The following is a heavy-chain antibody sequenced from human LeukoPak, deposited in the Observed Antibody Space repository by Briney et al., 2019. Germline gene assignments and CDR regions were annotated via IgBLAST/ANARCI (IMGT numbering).Heavy chain of an antibody. J-gene: IGHJ4*02. Sequence: GGSLRLSCAASGFTFSSYWMSWVRQAPGKGLEWVANIKQDGSEKYYVDSVKGRFTISRDNAKNSLYLQVNSLRAEDTAVYYCARWGYYYDSSGYGVFDYWGQGTLVTVSS. CDR1: GFTFSSYW. V-gene: IGHV3-7*01. CDR2: IKQDGSEK. D-gene: IGHD3-22*01. CDR3: ARWGYYYDSSGYGVFDY.